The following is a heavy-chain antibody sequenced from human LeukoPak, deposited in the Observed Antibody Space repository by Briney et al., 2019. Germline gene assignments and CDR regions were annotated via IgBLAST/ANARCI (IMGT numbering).Heavy chain of an antibody. CDR2: ISGSGGST. D-gene: IGHD4-17*01. V-gene: IGHV3-23*01. CDR1: GFTFSSYA. CDR3: AKDLVYDYGDYYEGYYFDY. J-gene: IGHJ4*02. Sequence: PGGSLRLSCAASGFTFSSYAMSRVRQAPGKGLEWVSAISGSGGSTYYADSVKGRFTISRDNSKNTLYLQMNSLRAEDTAVYYCAKDLVYDYGDYYEGYYFDYWGQGTLVTVSS.